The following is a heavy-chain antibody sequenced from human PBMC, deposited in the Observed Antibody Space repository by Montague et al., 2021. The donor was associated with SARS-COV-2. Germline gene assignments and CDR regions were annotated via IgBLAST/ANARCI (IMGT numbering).Heavy chain of an antibody. J-gene: IGHJ4*02. Sequence: YLRLSCAASGFTFSSNSMNWVRQAPGKGLEWVSSISSSSSYIYYADSVKGRFTISRDNAKNSLYLQMNSLRAEDTAVYYCARDRVEIVGAAGFDYWGQGTLVTVSS. V-gene: IGHV3-21*01. CDR2: ISSSSSYI. D-gene: IGHD1-26*01. CDR1: GFTFSSNS. CDR3: ARDRVEIVGAAGFDY.